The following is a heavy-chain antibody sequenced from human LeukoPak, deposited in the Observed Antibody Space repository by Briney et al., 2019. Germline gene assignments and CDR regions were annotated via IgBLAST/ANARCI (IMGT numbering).Heavy chain of an antibody. V-gene: IGHV4-61*02. Sequence: SETLSLTCTVSGGSISSGSYYWRWTRQPAGKGLEWIGRIYTSGSTNYNPSLKTRLTISVDTSKNLLSPKLSSVTGADTAVYYCARGWAGIAFYYYYMVVWGKGTTVTVSS. CDR2: IYTSGST. CDR3: ARGWAGIAFYYYYMVV. J-gene: IGHJ6*03. D-gene: IGHD6-13*01. CDR1: GGSISSGSYY.